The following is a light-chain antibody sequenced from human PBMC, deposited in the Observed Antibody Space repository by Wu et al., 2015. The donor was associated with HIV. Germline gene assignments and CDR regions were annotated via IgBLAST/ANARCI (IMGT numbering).Light chain of an antibody. J-gene: IGKJ2*01. CDR1: QTVSDSN. Sequence: EIVLTQSPGTLSLSPGERATLSCRASQTVSDSNLAWYQQKRGQAPRLLIYDTSSRATGIPDRFSGSGSGTDFTLTISRLEPEDFAVYYCQHYGTSSYTFGQGTKLEIK. CDR2: DTS. CDR3: QHYGTSSYT. V-gene: IGKV3-20*01.